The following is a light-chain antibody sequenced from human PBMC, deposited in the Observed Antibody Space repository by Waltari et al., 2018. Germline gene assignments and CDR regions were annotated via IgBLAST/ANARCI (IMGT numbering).Light chain of an antibody. CDR2: GAS. CDR3: QHYLRLPVT. V-gene: IGKV3-20*01. J-gene: IGKJ1*01. Sequence: EIVLTQSPGTLSLSVGERATVSCRARESVSRALAWYQQKPGQAPRLLIYGASTRATGIPDRFSGSGSETDFSLTISRLEPDDFAVYYCQHYLRLPVTFGQGTTVEI. CDR1: ESVSRA.